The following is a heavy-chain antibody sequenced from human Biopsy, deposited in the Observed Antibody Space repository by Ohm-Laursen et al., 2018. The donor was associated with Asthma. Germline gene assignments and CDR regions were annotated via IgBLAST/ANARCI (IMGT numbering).Heavy chain of an antibody. J-gene: IGHJ4*02. Sequence: PTQTLTLTYTFSGFSLSTSGGGVGWIRQPPGKALEWLGSIYWDDDKRYSPSLQSRLTITRDTPKDQVVLTMTNMGPVDTGTYYCVHTLVGLKAFDFWGQGTLVTVSS. V-gene: IGHV2-5*02. CDR1: GFSLSTSGGG. CDR3: VHTLVGLKAFDF. CDR2: IYWDDDK. D-gene: IGHD1-26*01.